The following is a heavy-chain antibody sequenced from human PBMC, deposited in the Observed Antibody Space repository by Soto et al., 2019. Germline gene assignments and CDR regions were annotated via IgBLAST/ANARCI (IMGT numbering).Heavy chain of an antibody. Sequence: QVQLVQSGAEVKKPGASVKVSCKASGYTFTRYYMHWVRQAPGQGLEWMGIINPSGGSTSYAQKFQVRVTMTRDTSTSTVYMELSSLRSEATAVYYCASSSPGSRTLMDIWGQGTMVTVSS. J-gene: IGHJ3*02. V-gene: IGHV1-46*03. CDR1: GYTFTRYY. D-gene: IGHD6-13*01. CDR2: INPSGGST. CDR3: ASSSPGSRTLMDI.